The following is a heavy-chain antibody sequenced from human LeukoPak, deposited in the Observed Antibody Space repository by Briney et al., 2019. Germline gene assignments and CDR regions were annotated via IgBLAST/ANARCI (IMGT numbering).Heavy chain of an antibody. V-gene: IGHV4-39*01. CDR1: GGSISTTSYY. CDR2: IYYTGIT. D-gene: IGHD6-13*01. J-gene: IGHJ3*02. Sequence: PSETLSLTCTVSGGSISTTSYYWGWIRQHPGKGLEWIGSIYYTGITFYNASLKSRVTISVDTSKNQFSLDLSSVTAADTALYYCARHSSRDAFDIWGQGTMVTVSS. CDR3: ARHSSRDAFDI.